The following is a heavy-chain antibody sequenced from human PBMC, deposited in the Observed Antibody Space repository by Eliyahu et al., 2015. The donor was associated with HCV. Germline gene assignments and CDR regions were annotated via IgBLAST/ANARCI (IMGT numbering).Heavy chain of an antibody. CDR1: GFTFSKAW. CDR2: IKSENHGGAT. V-gene: IGHV3-15*01. J-gene: IGHJ6*03. D-gene: IGHD3-10*01. Sequence: EVQLVESGGGLVKPGGSLRLSCAASGFTFSKAWMSWVRQAPGKGLEWIGRIKSENHGGATDYAAPVKGRFTISRDDSKSTLYLQMNSLKTEDTAVYYCTTGAPGGFDYYLDVWGQGTTVTVSS. CDR3: TTGAPGGFDYYLDV.